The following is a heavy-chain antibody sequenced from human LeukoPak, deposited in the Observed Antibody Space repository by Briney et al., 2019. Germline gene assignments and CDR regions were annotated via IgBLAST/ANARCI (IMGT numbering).Heavy chain of an antibody. D-gene: IGHD3-10*01. CDR1: GYTFTIYG. CDR3: AREGSQALDQ. V-gene: IGHV1-18*01. CDR2: ISPYNGNA. J-gene: IGHJ4*02. Sequence: ASVNASCKASGYTFTIYGIGWVRQAPGQGLEWMGYISPYNGNADYAQNLQGRVSMTTDTSTTTAYMELRSLTSDDTAVYYCAREGSQALDQWGEGPLVTVPS.